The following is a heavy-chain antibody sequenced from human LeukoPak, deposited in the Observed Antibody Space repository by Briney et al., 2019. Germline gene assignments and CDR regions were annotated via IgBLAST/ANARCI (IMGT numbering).Heavy chain of an antibody. D-gene: IGHD2-15*01. J-gene: IGHJ3*02. CDR2: IYYSGST. V-gene: IGHV4-31*03. CDR1: GGSISSGGYY. CDR3: ARGASRIHAFDI. Sequence: SETLSLTCTVSGGSISSGGYYWSWIRQHPGKGLEWIGYIYYSGSTYYNPSLKSRVIISVDTSKNQFSLKLSSVTAADTAVYYCARGASRIHAFDIWGQGTMVTVSS.